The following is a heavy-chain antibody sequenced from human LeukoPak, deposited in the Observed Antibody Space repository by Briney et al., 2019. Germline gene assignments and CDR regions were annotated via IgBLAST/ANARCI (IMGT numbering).Heavy chain of an antibody. J-gene: IGHJ4*02. V-gene: IGHV4-59*01. Sequence: SETLSLTCTVSGGSISSYYWSWIRQPPGKGLEWIGYIYYSGSTNYNPSLKSRVTISVDTSKNQFSLKLSSVTAADTAVYYCARSSLGGFRHFDYWGQGTLVTVSS. CDR2: IYYSGST. CDR1: GGSISSYY. CDR3: ARSSLGGFRHFDY. D-gene: IGHD2-15*01.